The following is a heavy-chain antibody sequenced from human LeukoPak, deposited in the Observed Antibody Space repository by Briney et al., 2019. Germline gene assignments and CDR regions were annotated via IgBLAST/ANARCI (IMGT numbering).Heavy chain of an antibody. Sequence: GSLRLSCAASGFTFSSYAMHWVRQAPGKGLEWVAVISYDGSNEYYADSVRGRFTISRDNSKNTLYLQMNSLRAEDTAVYYCARENWNGLDYWGQGTLVTVSS. J-gene: IGHJ4*02. CDR2: ISYDGSNE. V-gene: IGHV3-30-3*01. CDR1: GFTFSSYA. D-gene: IGHD1-1*01. CDR3: ARENWNGLDY.